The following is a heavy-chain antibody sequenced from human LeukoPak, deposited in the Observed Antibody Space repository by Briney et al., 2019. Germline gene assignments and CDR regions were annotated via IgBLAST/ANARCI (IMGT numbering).Heavy chain of an antibody. V-gene: IGHV1-69*04. CDR2: IIPILGIA. J-gene: IGHJ5*02. CDR1: GGTFSSYA. CDR3: ARDLRCSSTCCYPTGWFDP. Sequence: GSSVKVSCKASGGTFSSYAISWVRQAPGQGLEWMGRIIPILGIANYAQKFQGRVTITADKSTSTAYMELSSLRSEDTAVYYCARDLRCSSTCCYPTGWFDPWGQGTLVTVSS. D-gene: IGHD2-2*01.